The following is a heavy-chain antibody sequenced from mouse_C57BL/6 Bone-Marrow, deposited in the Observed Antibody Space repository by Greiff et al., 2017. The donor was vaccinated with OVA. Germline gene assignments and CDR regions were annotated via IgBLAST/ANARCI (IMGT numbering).Heavy chain of an antibody. D-gene: IGHD1-1*01. CDR1: GFTFSDFY. J-gene: IGHJ1*03. Sequence: EVQLQESGGGLVQSGRSLRLSCATSGFTFSDFYMEWVRQAPGKGLEWIAASRNKANDYTTEYSASVKGRFIVSRDTSQSILYLQMNALRAEDTAIYYCARDASGYYGSSYWYFDVWGTGTTVTVSS. CDR2: SRNKANDYTT. CDR3: ARDASGYYGSSYWYFDV. V-gene: IGHV7-1*01.